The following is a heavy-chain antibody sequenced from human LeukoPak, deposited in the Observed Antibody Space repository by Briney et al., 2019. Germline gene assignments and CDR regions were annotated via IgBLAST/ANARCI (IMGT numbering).Heavy chain of an antibody. CDR3: ARGAVLWFRPKLYYYSMDV. V-gene: IGHV4-34*01. D-gene: IGHD3-10*01. Sequence: SETLSLTCAVYGGSLSSYYWSWIRQPPGKGLEWIGGINHSGSTNYNPSLKSRVTISVDTSKNQFSLKLSSVTAADTAVYYCARGAVLWFRPKLYYYSMDVWGKGTTVTVSS. CDR2: INHSGST. J-gene: IGHJ6*03. CDR1: GGSLSSYY.